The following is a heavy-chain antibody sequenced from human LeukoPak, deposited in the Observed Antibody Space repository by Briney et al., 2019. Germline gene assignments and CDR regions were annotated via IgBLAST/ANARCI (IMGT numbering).Heavy chain of an antibody. CDR1: GFTFSSYS. Sequence: GGSLRLSCAASGFTFSSYSMNWVRQAPGKGLEWVSSISSSSYIYYADSVKGRFTISRDNSKNTLYLQMNSLRAEDTAVYYCARAVNWNQPPVAGYWGQGTLVTVSS. V-gene: IGHV3-21*01. CDR2: ISSSSYI. D-gene: IGHD1-1*01. CDR3: ARAVNWNQPPVAGY. J-gene: IGHJ4*02.